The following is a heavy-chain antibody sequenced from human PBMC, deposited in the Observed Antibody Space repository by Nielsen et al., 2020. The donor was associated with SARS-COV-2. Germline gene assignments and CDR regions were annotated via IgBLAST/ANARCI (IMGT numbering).Heavy chain of an antibody. V-gene: IGHV1-3*01. CDR2: INAGNGNT. D-gene: IGHD4-17*01. CDR3: ASSYGDYFHFDY. Sequence: ASVKVSCKASGYTFTSYAMHWVRQAPGQRLEWMGWINAGNGNTKYSQKFQGRVTITRDTSASTAYMELSSLRSEDTAVYYCASSYGDYFHFDYWGQGTLVTVSS. CDR1: GYTFTSYA. J-gene: IGHJ4*02.